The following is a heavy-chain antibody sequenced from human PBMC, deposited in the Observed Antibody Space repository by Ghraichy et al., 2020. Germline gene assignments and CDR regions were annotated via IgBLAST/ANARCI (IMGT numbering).Heavy chain of an antibody. D-gene: IGHD3-16*02. CDR1: GFSLTTNGMG. V-gene: IGHV2-5*02. J-gene: IGHJ5*02. CDR3: AHRTNFGGVAVNFGS. Sequence: SGPTLVKPTQTLTLTCTFSGFSLTTNGMGVGWIRQPPGKALEWLALIYWDDDRRYSPSLSSRLTVTKDTSKNQVVLTMTNMDPADTATYYCAHRTNFGGVAVNFGSWGTGTLVTVSS. CDR2: IYWDDDR.